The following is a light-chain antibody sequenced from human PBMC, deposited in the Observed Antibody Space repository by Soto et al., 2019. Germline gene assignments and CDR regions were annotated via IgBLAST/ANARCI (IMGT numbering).Light chain of an antibody. CDR1: NSDVGAYNY. J-gene: IGLJ3*02. Sequence: QSALTQPASVSGSPGQSITISCSGSNSDVGAYNYVSWYQQHPDKAPKLIISEVTDRSSGVSDRFSGSKSGNTASLTISGLQAEDEADYYCCSYTSNNTWVFGGGTKLTVL. V-gene: IGLV2-14*01. CDR3: CSYTSNNTWV. CDR2: EVT.